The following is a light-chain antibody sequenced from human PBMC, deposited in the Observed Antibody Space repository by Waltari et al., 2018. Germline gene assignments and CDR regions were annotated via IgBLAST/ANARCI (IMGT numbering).Light chain of an antibody. Sequence: QSALIQPASVSGSPGQSITISCAGSRSDIGAFNYVSWYQQHPGKAPKLLIKEVTHRPSGISDRFSGYKSGNTASLTSSGLQVEDEADYFCCSFTSSNNYIFGSGTTVTVL. J-gene: IGLJ1*01. CDR1: RSDIGAFNY. CDR2: EVT. CDR3: CSFTSSNNYI. V-gene: IGLV2-14*03.